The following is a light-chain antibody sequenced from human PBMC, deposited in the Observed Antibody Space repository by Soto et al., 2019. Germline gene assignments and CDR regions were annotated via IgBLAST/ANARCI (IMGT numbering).Light chain of an antibody. V-gene: IGKV3-20*01. Sequence: EIVLTQSPGTLSLSPGERATLSCRASQSVSSSYLAWYQQKPGQAPRLLICGASSRATGIPDRFSGSGCGTDSTLTIGRLEPEDFAVYYCQQYGSSPQTFGQGTKVEIK. J-gene: IGKJ1*01. CDR2: GAS. CDR1: QSVSSSY. CDR3: QQYGSSPQT.